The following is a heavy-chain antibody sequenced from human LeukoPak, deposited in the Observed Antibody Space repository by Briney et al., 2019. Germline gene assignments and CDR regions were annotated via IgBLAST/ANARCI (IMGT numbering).Heavy chain of an antibody. V-gene: IGHV3-33*01. D-gene: IGHD6-6*01. CDR1: GFTFSNYG. Sequence: GSLRLSCAASGFTFSNYGMHWVRQAPGKGLEWVAAIWYDGSQKYYADSVKGRFTISRDNSRDTLYVLMNSLRAEDTAVYFCARDLYRFSSSSGPIDHGGQGTLVTVSS. CDR2: IWYDGSQK. J-gene: IGHJ4*02. CDR3: ARDLYRFSSSSGPIDH.